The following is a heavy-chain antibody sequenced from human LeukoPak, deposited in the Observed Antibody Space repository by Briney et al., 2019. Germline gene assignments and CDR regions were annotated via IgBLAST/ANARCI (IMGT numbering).Heavy chain of an antibody. CDR1: GVSVSNSNFY. J-gene: IGHJ4*02. CDR3: ARHGGATSY. Sequence: SETLSLTCTVSGVSVSNSNFYWGWIRRPPGKGPEFIGSMHYSGSTYYNPSLKSRVAVFVDTSKNQFSLKLSSVTAADTAVYYCARHGGATSYWGQGTLVTVSS. V-gene: IGHV4-39*01. D-gene: IGHD1-26*01. CDR2: MHYSGST.